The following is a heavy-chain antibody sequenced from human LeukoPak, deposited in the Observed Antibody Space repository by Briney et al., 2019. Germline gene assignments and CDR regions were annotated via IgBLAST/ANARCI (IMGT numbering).Heavy chain of an antibody. Sequence: PGGSLRLSCAASGFTFSSYSMNWVRQAPGKGLEWVSSISSSSSYIYYADSVKGRFTISRDNAKNSVYLQMNSLRAEDTAVYYCARGEDSDYGSDYWGQGTLVTVSS. J-gene: IGHJ4*02. CDR1: GFTFSSYS. CDR2: ISSSSSYI. V-gene: IGHV3-21*01. D-gene: IGHD5-12*01. CDR3: ARGEDSDYGSDY.